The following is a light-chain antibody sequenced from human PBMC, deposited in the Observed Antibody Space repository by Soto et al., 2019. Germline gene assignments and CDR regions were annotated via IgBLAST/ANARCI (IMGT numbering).Light chain of an antibody. CDR3: QQYGTSLSWT. CDR1: QSVTSSY. V-gene: IGKV3-20*01. Sequence: DIVLTQSPGTLSLSPGERATLSCRASQSVTSSYLTWYQQKPGQAPRLLIYGASSRAAGIPDRFSGSGSGTDFTLTINRLEPEDFAVYYCQQYGTSLSWTFGQGTKVEIK. J-gene: IGKJ1*01. CDR2: GAS.